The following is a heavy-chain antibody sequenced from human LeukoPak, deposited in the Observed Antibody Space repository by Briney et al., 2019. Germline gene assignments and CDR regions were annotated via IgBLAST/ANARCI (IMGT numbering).Heavy chain of an antibody. CDR1: GASISSGSYY. CDR2: IYTSGST. V-gene: IGHV4-61*02. CDR3: ASGTWGFYDTTVGVY. D-gene: IGHD3-22*01. Sequence: SETLSLTCTVSGASISSGSYYWSWIRQPAGKGLEWIGRIYTSGSTNYNPSLKSRVTISVDTSKNQFSLKLSSVTAADTAVFYCASGTWGFYDTTVGVYWGQGTLVTVSS. J-gene: IGHJ4*02.